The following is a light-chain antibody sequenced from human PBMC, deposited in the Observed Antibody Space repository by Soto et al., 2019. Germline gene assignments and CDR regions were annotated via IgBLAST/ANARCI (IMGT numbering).Light chain of an antibody. CDR3: QHGSSCPPMYS. J-gene: IGKJ2*03. CDR1: QSVGTS. Sequence: EIVLTQSPATLSLSPGERATLSCTASQSVGTSLAWYQQQPGQAPRLLIYDASDRASGTPANFSGSGSGTDLTLTISNLVPEDFAVYYCQHGSSCPPMYSFGQGTKLEIK. V-gene: IGKV3-11*01. CDR2: DAS.